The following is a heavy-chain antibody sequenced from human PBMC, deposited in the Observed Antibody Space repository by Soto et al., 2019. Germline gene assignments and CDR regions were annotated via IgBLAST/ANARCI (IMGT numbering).Heavy chain of an antibody. J-gene: IGHJ4*02. CDR1: GASISSGAYY. D-gene: IGHD1-26*01. Sequence: SETLSLTCTFSGASISSGAYYWSWIRQSPGKGLEWIGYIFYTGTTYYNPSLQSRITISVDTSKNQFSLKLHSVTVADTAVYYCARGVGATQSDFDYWGQGTLVTVSS. CDR2: IFYTGTT. CDR3: ARGVGATQSDFDY. V-gene: IGHV4-31*03.